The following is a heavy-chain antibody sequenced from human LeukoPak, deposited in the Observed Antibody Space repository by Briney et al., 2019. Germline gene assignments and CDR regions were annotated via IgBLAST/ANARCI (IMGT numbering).Heavy chain of an antibody. CDR1: GASISSTNSY. J-gene: IGHJ4*02. D-gene: IGHD1-26*01. V-gene: IGHV4-39*07. CDR2: IYSSGRS. CDR3: ARKGDGPTTGIDS. Sequence: SETLSLTCTVSGASISSTNSYWGWIRQSPRTGLEWIGNIYSSGRSYYNPSLKSRVTISIDTSDKQFSLKLTSVTAADTAVYYCARKGDGPTTGIDSWGQGTLVTVSS.